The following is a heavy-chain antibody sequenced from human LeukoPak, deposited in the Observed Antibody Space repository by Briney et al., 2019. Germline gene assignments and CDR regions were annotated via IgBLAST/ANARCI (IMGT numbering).Heavy chain of an antibody. CDR1: GGSISSYY. J-gene: IGHJ4*02. Sequence: SETLSLTCTVPGGSISSYYWSWIRQPPGKGLEWIGYIYYSGSTNYNPSLKSRVTISVDTSKNQFSLKLSSVTAADTAVYYCARSSSGYWGDYWGQGTLVTVSS. CDR3: ARSSSGYWGDY. CDR2: IYYSGST. D-gene: IGHD3-22*01. V-gene: IGHV4-59*01.